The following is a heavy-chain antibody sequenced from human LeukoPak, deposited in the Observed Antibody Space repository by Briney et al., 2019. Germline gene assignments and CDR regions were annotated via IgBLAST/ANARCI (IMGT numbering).Heavy chain of an antibody. D-gene: IGHD1-26*01. CDR3: ARDRVVGATNDYFDY. CDR2: INPSGGST. Sequence: GASVKVSCKASGGTFSSYAISWVRQAPGQGLEWMGIINPSGGSTSYAQKFQGRVTMTRDMSTSTVYMELSSLRSEDTAVYYCARDRVVGATNDYFDYWGQGTLVTVSS. CDR1: GGTFSSYA. J-gene: IGHJ4*02. V-gene: IGHV1-46*01.